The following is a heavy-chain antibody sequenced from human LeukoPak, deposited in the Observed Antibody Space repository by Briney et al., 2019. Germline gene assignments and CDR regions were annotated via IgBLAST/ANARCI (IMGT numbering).Heavy chain of an antibody. Sequence: ASVKVSCKASGYTFTGYYMHWVRQAPGQGLEWMGWSNPNSGGTNYAQKFQGRVTMTRDTSISTAYMELSRLRSDDTAVYYCASIGRYYGPGSYYNPFLFDWGQGTLVTVSS. CDR2: SNPNSGGT. D-gene: IGHD3-10*01. CDR1: GYTFTGYY. CDR3: ASIGRYYGPGSYYNPFLFD. V-gene: IGHV1-2*02. J-gene: IGHJ4*02.